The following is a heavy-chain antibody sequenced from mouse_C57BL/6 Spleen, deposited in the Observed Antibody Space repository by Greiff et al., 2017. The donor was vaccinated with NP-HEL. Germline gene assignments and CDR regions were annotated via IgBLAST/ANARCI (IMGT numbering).Heavy chain of an antibody. V-gene: IGHV5-17*01. J-gene: IGHJ4*01. CDR1: GFTFSDYG. CDR2: ISSGSSTI. CDR3: ARPGNWDEDYYAMDY. Sequence: EVKLMESGGGLVKPGGSLKLSCAASGFTFSDYGMHWVRPAPEKGLEWVAYISSGSSTIYYADTVKGRFTISRDNAKNTLFLQMTSLRSEDTAMYYCARPGNWDEDYYAMDYWGQGTSVTVSS. D-gene: IGHD4-1*01.